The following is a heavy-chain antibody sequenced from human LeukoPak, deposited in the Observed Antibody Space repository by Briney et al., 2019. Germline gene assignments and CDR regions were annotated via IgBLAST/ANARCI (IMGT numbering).Heavy chain of an antibody. CDR2: ISYDGSNK. D-gene: IGHD2-2*01. CDR3: AKDASRALDY. Sequence: PGRSLRLSCAASGFTFSNYGMHWVRQAPGKGLEWVAVISYDGSNKYYADSVKGRFTISRDNSKNTLYLQMNSLRAEDTAVYYCAKDASRALDYWGQGTLVTVSS. V-gene: IGHV3-30*18. CDR1: GFTFSNYG. J-gene: IGHJ4*02.